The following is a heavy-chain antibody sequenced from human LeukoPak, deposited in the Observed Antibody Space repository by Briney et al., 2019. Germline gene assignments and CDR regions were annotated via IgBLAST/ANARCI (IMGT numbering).Heavy chain of an antibody. D-gene: IGHD3-22*01. V-gene: IGHV3-48*04. CDR3: ARDRPYYYDSSDANDY. CDR2: ISSSSTI. J-gene: IGHJ4*02. Sequence: GGSLRLSCAASGFTFSSYSMNWVRQAPGKGLEWVSYISSSSTIYYADSVKGRFTISRDNAKNSLYLQMNSLRAEDTAVYYCARDRPYYYDSSDANDYWGQGTLVTVSS. CDR1: GFTFSSYS.